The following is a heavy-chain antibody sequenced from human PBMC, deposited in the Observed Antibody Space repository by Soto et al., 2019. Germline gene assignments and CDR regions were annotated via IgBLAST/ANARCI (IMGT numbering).Heavy chain of an antibody. CDR1: GGSISSYY. D-gene: IGHD3-22*01. J-gene: IGHJ4*02. CDR3: ASSKIYYYDSSGYYYVPFDY. Sequence: ASETLSLTCTVSGGSISSYYWSWIRQPPGKGLEWIGYIYYSGSTNYNPSLKSRVTISVDTSKNQFSLKLSSVTAADTAVYYCASSKIYYYDSSGYYYVPFDYWGQGTLVTVSS. CDR2: IYYSGST. V-gene: IGHV4-59*01.